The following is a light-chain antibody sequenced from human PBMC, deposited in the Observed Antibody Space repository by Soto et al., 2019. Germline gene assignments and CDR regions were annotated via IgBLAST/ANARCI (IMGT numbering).Light chain of an antibody. Sequence: DIQTTQSPSTLSASVGDRVTITCRASQTITTWLAWYQQKPGKAPKLLIYDASTLEGGVPSRFSGSGFGTEFSLTISSLQPDDFASYYCQQYNTLSGTFGQGTKVDIK. CDR1: QTITTW. CDR2: DAS. CDR3: QQYNTLSGT. J-gene: IGKJ1*01. V-gene: IGKV1-5*01.